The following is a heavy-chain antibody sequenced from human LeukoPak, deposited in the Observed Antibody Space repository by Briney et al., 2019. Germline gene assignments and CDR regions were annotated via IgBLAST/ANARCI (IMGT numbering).Heavy chain of an antibody. J-gene: IGHJ3*02. Sequence: ASVKVSCKASGYTFTSYDINWVRQATGQGLEWMGWMNPNSGNTGYAQKFQGRVTMTRNTSISTAYMELSSLRSEDTAVYYCARPKYSSSWSSYDAFDIWGQGTMVTVSS. D-gene: IGHD6-13*01. V-gene: IGHV1-8*02. CDR3: ARPKYSSSWSSYDAFDI. CDR1: GYTFTSYD. CDR2: MNPNSGNT.